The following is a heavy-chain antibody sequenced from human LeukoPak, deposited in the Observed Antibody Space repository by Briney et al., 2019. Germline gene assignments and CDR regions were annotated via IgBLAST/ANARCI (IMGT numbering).Heavy chain of an antibody. CDR3: AKEILRFDAFDI. CDR2: ISYDGSNK. J-gene: IGHJ3*02. Sequence: GGSLRLSCAASGFTFTNFAMHWVRQAPGKGLEWVAVISYDGSNKYYADSVKGRFTISRDNSKNTLYLQMNSLRAEDTAVYYCAKEILRFDAFDIWGQGTMVTVSS. CDR1: GFTFTNFA. V-gene: IGHV3-30*04. D-gene: IGHD4-17*01.